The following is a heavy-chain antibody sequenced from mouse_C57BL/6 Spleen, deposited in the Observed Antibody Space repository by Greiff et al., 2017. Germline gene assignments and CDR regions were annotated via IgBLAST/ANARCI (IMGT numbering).Heavy chain of an antibody. V-gene: IGHV3-6*01. Sequence: EVKLLESGPGLVKPSQSLSLTCSVTGYSITSGYYWNWIRQFPGNKLEWMGYISYDGSNNYNPSLKNRISITRDTSRNQFFLKLNSVTTEDTATYYGARGDDGYYGGCACWGQGTLVTVSA. CDR3: ARGDDGYYGGCAC. J-gene: IGHJ3*01. CDR1: GYSITSGYY. CDR2: ISYDGSN. D-gene: IGHD2-3*01.